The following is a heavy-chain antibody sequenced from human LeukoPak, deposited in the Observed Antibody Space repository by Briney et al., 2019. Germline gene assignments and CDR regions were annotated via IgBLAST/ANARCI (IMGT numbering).Heavy chain of an antibody. V-gene: IGHV3-7*01. D-gene: IGHD4-17*01. J-gene: IGHJ3*01. CDR3: ARDTTHTHYGDACDL. CDR2: INQDGSEK. CDR1: GFTFSTYW. Sequence: GGSLRLSCAGSGFTFSTYWMSWVRQAPGKGLEWVGNINQDGSEKNFVDSVKGRFTISRDNAKNSLYLQLNRLRVEDTATYFCARDTTHTHYGDACDLWGQGTLVAVSS.